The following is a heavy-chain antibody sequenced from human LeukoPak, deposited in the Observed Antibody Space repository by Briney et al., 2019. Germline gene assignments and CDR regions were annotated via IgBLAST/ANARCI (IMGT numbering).Heavy chain of an antibody. D-gene: IGHD2-2*01. Sequence: SETLSLTCTVSGGSISSYYWSWIRQPPGKGLEWIGYIYYSGSTNYNPSLKSRVTISVDTSKNQFSLKLSSVTAADTAVYYCARVGIVVVPTTIPRPTYYFDYWGQGTLVTVSS. CDR1: GGSISSYY. CDR2: IYYSGST. CDR3: ARVGIVVVPTTIPRPTYYFDY. J-gene: IGHJ4*02. V-gene: IGHV4-59*08.